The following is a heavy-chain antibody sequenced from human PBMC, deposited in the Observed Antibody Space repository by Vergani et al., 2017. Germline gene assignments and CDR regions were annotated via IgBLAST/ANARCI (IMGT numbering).Heavy chain of an antibody. Sequence: QVQLVQSGAEVKKPGSSVKVSCKASGGTFSSYAISWVRQAPGQGLEWMGGIIPIFGTANYAQKFQGRVTITADESTSTAYMELSSLRSEDTAVYYCAREGCSSTXCYSPDLPRPYYYYYMDVWGKGTTVTVSS. D-gene: IGHD2-2*01. J-gene: IGHJ6*03. CDR2: IIPIFGTA. CDR1: GGTFSSYA. CDR3: AREGCSSTXCYSPDLPRPYYYYYMDV. V-gene: IGHV1-69*01.